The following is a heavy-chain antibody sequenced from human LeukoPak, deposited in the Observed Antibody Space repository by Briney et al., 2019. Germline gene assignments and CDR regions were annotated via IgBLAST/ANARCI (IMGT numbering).Heavy chain of an antibody. CDR1: RFTFSSFG. D-gene: IGHD2-15*01. CDR3: AASPYCSGAVCPPP. V-gene: IGHV3-48*02. J-gene: IGHJ5*02. Sequence: GGSLRLSCAASRFTFSSFGMNWVRQAPGKGLEWVSYISSSSSTIYYADSVKGRFTISRDNAKNSLFLQMNSLRDEDTAVYYCAASPYCSGAVCPPPWGQGTLVTVSS. CDR2: ISSSSSTI.